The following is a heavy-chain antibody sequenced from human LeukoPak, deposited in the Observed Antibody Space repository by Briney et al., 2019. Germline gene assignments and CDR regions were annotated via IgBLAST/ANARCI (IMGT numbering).Heavy chain of an antibody. CDR1: GGSISSGGYY. D-gene: IGHD3-10*01. CDR3: ARGGYYYGSGSR. J-gene: IGHJ4*02. Sequence: SETLSLTCTVSGGSISSGGYYWSWIRQHPGKGLEWIGYIYYSGSTYYNPSFKSRVTISVDTSKNQFSLKLSSVTAADTAVYYCARGGYYYGSGSRWGQGTLVTVSS. CDR2: IYYSGST. V-gene: IGHV4-31*03.